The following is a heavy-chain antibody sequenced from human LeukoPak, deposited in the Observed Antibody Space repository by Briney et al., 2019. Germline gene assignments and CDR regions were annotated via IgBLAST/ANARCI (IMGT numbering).Heavy chain of an antibody. CDR1: GFTFSTYG. Sequence: RPGGSLRLSCAASGFTFSTYGMHWVRQAPGKGLEWVSSISSSSSYIYYADSVKGRFTISRDNAKNSLYLQMNSLRAEDTAVYYCASAYGSYYDSSGLYWGQGTLVTVSS. CDR2: ISSSSSYI. J-gene: IGHJ4*02. CDR3: ASAYGSYYDSSGLY. V-gene: IGHV3-21*01. D-gene: IGHD3-22*01.